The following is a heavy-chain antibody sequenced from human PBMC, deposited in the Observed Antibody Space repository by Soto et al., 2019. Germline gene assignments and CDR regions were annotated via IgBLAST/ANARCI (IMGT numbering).Heavy chain of an antibody. Sequence: ASVKVSCKASGYTFTSYYMHWVRQAPGQGLEWMGIINPSGGRTSYAQKFQGRVTMTRDTSTSTVYMELSSLRSEDTAVYYCARGSASVLMVYAILFDYWGQGTLVTVSS. V-gene: IGHV1-46*01. D-gene: IGHD2-8*01. J-gene: IGHJ4*02. CDR2: INPSGGRT. CDR1: GYTFTSYY. CDR3: ARGSASVLMVYAILFDY.